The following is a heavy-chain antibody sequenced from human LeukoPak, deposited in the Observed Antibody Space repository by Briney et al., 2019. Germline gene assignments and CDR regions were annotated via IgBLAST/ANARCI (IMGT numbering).Heavy chain of an antibody. J-gene: IGHJ4*02. CDR2: LSPDGSST. V-gene: IGHV3-74*01. D-gene: IGHD5-24*01. Sequence: SGGSLRLSCAASGFTFSSYWMQWVRQAPGKGLVWVSRLSPDGSSTTSADSVKGRFTIPRDNAKNTLYLQIGSLRADDTAVYYCTRMSREAPGLPGLWGQGTLVTVSS. CDR3: TRMSREAPGLPGL. CDR1: GFTFSSYW.